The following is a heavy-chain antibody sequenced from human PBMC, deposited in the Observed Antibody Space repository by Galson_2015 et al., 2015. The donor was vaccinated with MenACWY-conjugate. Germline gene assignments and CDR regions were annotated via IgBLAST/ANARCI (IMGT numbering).Heavy chain of an antibody. J-gene: IGHJ2*01. CDR2: TYYMSKWKH. Sequence: AISGHSVTSNRAAWKWIRQSTSRGLEWLGKTYYMSKWKHEYPVSLKSRITINPDTSKKHFSLQLNSATPQDTVVYYCARGGSRGKGWYFDLWGRSSLAIGSS. CDR3: ARGGSRGKGWYFDL. CDR1: GHSVTSNRAA. V-gene: IGHV6-1*01. D-gene: IGHD2-15*01.